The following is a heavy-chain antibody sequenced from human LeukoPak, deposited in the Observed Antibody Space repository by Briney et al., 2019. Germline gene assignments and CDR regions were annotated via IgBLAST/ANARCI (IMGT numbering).Heavy chain of an antibody. CDR2: IIPLLGIT. D-gene: IGHD3-22*01. V-gene: IGHV1-69*04. Sequence: SVKVSCKASGGTFSTYGINWVRQAPGQGLEWMGKIIPLLGITKYAQRFQGRVTVTADKSTSIAYMELSSLRSEDTAVYYCARDGQAESNGFYDYWGQGTLVTVSS. CDR3: ARDGQAESNGFYDY. J-gene: IGHJ4*02. CDR1: GGTFSTYG.